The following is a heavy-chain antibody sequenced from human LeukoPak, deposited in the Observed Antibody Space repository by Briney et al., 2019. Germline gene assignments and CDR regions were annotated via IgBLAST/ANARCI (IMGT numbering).Heavy chain of an antibody. CDR2: IYYSGST. D-gene: IGHD3-10*01. CDR3: ARVTYYYGSGSANIPDAFDI. Sequence: SETLSLTCTVSGGSISSSSYYWGWIRQPPGKGLEWIGSIYYSGSTNYNPSLKSRVTISVDTSKNQFSLKLSSVTAADTAVYYCARVTYYYGSGSANIPDAFDIWGQGTMVTVSS. V-gene: IGHV4-39*07. J-gene: IGHJ3*02. CDR1: GGSISSSSYY.